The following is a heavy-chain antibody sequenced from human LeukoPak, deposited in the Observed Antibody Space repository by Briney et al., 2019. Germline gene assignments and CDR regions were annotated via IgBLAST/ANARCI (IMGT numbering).Heavy chain of an antibody. Sequence: PGGSLRLSCAASGFTFSTYGMHWVRQAPGKGLEWVAVVWYDGTNIHYVDSVKGRLTISRDNSKSTLYLQMNSLTAEDTAVYYCARGGYSGTYFFDYWGQGTPVTVSS. J-gene: IGHJ4*02. D-gene: IGHD1-26*01. CDR3: ARGGYSGTYFFDY. CDR1: GFTFSTYG. V-gene: IGHV3-33*01. CDR2: VWYDGTNI.